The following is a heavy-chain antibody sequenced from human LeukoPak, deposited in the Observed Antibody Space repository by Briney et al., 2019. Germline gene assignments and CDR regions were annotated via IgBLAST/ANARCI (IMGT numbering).Heavy chain of an antibody. Sequence: GGSLRLSCAASGLTFSNAWMSWVRQAPGKGLEWVGRIKSKSSGGTTDYPAPVKGRFTISRDDSNNMLYLQMNSLITEDTAVYYCTADLQGGNSDCFDYWGQGTLVTVSS. CDR3: TADLQGGNSDCFDY. CDR2: IKSKSSGGTT. D-gene: IGHD4-23*01. CDR1: GLTFSNAW. V-gene: IGHV3-15*01. J-gene: IGHJ4*02.